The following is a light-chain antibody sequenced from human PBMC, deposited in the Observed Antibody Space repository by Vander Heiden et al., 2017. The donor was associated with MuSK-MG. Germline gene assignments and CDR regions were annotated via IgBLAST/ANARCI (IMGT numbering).Light chain of an antibody. Sequence: DTVMTQSPDSLAVSLGERATIDCKSSQSVLYSSNNSNYLTWYQQKPGQPPKLLIYWASTRESGVPDRFSGSGSGTDFTLTISSLQAEDVAVYYCHQYYSSPHTFGQGTKLEIK. V-gene: IGKV4-1*01. CDR2: WAS. CDR1: QSVLYSSNNSNY. J-gene: IGKJ2*01. CDR3: HQYYSSPHT.